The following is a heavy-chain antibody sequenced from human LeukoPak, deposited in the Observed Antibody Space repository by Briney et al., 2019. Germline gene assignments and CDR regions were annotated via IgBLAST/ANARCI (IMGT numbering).Heavy chain of an antibody. CDR2: IYTSGST. CDR3: ARHVITIFGVVKYYFDY. V-gene: IGHV4-61*02. Sequence: SETLSLTCTVSGGSISSGSYYWSWIRQPAGKGLEWIGRIYTSGSTNYNPSLKSRVTISVDTSKNQFSLKLSSVTAADTAVYYCARHVITIFGVVKYYFDYWGQGTLVTVSS. J-gene: IGHJ4*02. D-gene: IGHD3-3*01. CDR1: GGSISSGSYY.